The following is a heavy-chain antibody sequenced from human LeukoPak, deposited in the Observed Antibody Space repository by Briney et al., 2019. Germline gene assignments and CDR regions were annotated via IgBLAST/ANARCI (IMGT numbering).Heavy chain of an antibody. CDR2: INHSGST. Sequence: SETLSLTCAVYGGSFSGYSWSWIRQPPGKGLEWIGEINHSGSTNYNPSLKSRVTISVDTSKNQFSLELSSVTAADTAVYYCARGRGAARPRPNLYYYYYYMDVWGKGTTVTVSS. CDR3: ARGRGAARPRPNLYYYYYYMDV. CDR1: GGSFSGYS. J-gene: IGHJ6*03. V-gene: IGHV4-34*01. D-gene: IGHD6-6*01.